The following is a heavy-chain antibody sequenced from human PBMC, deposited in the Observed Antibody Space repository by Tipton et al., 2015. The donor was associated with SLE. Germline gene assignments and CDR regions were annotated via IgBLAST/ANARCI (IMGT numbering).Heavy chain of an antibody. Sequence: TLSLTCTVSGGSISSSDYYWGWIRQPPGKGLEWIGSIYYSGSTYYNSSLKSRVTISVDTSKNQFSLKLSSVTAADTAVYYCARVSGGIAYMDVWGKGTTVTFSS. CDR1: GGSISSSDYY. D-gene: IGHD6-13*01. V-gene: IGHV4-39*07. CDR2: IYYSGST. CDR3: ARVSGGIAYMDV. J-gene: IGHJ6*03.